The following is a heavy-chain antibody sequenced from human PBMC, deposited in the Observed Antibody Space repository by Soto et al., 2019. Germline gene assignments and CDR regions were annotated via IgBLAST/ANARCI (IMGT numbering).Heavy chain of an antibody. CDR1: GGSFSGYY. D-gene: IGHD2-2*01. CDR3: ARGREGYCSSTSCSGSWFDP. CDR2: TNHSGST. Sequence: SETLSLTCAVYGGSFSGYYWSWIRQPPGEGLEWIGETNHSGSTNYNPSLKSRVTISVDTSKNQFSLKLSSVTAADTAVYYCARGREGYCSSTSCSGSWFDPWGQGTLVTVSS. V-gene: IGHV4-34*01. J-gene: IGHJ5*02.